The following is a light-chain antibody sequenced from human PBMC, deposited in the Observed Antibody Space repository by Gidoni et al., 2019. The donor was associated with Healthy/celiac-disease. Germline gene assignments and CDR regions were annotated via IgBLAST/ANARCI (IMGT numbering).Light chain of an antibody. CDR1: QSIGVW. V-gene: IGKV1-12*01. CDR3: LQADSFPLT. J-gene: IGKJ5*01. CDR2: SAS. Sequence: DIQMTQSPSSVSVSVGDSVTISCRASQSIGVWLAWYQQRPGNASNLLIYSASILHRGVPSRFSGAGSGTHFTLTLSSLQPEDVGTYFCLQADSFPLTFGQGTRLEI.